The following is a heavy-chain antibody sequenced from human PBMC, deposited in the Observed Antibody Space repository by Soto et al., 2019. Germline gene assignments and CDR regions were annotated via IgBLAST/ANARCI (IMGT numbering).Heavy chain of an antibody. Sequence: PGGSLRLSCSASGFTFSNYAMHWVRQAPGKRLEFVSAISSNGGTTYYADYVKGRFTISRDNSKNTLYVQMSSLRAEDTAVYYCVKVGYYDSSGYYYDYCGQGPLGAVSS. D-gene: IGHD3-22*01. CDR2: ISSNGGTT. J-gene: IGHJ4*02. CDR3: VKVGYYDSSGYYYDY. V-gene: IGHV3-64*05. CDR1: GFTFSNYA.